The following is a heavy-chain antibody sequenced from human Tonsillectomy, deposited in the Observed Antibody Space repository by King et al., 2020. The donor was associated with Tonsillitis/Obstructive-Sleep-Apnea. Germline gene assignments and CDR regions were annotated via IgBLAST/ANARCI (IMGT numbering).Heavy chain of an antibody. D-gene: IGHD2-21*02. CDR1: GFTFSSYA. Sequence: VQLVESGGGLVQPGGSLRLSCAASGFTFSSYAMSWVRQAPGKGLEWVSVITGGGRTTYYADSVKGRFTISRDNSKNTLYLQMNSLRAEDTATYYCAKGGAVTATPFDYWGQETLVTVYS. V-gene: IGHV3-23*04. CDR3: AKGGAVTATPFDY. J-gene: IGHJ4*02. CDR2: ITGGGRTT.